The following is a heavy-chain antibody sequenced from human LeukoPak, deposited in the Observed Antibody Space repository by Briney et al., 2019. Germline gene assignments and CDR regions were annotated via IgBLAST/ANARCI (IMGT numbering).Heavy chain of an antibody. J-gene: IGHJ4*02. CDR1: AFTFSRSY. V-gene: IGHV3-21*01. D-gene: IGHD3-22*01. CDR2: ITGSGTDI. CDR3: AREYYYDTDAGNY. Sequence: GGSLRLSCAASAFTFSRSYMSWVRQPPGKVPGWVSSITGSGTDIYYADSVKGRFTISRDNIQRSVYLQMNSLRAEDTAVYYCAREYYYDTDAGNYWGPGTLVTVSS.